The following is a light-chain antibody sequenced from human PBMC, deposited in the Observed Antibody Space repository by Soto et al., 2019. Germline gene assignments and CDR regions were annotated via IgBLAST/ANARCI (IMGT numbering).Light chain of an antibody. CDR2: EAS. V-gene: IGKV3-20*01. CDR1: QTVSSS. CDR3: QQYGSSPIT. J-gene: IGKJ5*01. Sequence: EIVMTQSPATLSLSPGERATLSCRASQTVSSSLAWYQQKPGQAPRLLIYEASNRATGIPDRFSGSGSGTGFTLTISRLEPEDFAVYYCQQYGSSPITFGQGTRLEIK.